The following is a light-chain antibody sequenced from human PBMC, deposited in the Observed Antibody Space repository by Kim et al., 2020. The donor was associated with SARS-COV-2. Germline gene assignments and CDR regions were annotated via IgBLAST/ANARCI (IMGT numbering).Light chain of an antibody. CDR3: LQDYDFPWT. V-gene: IGKV1-6*01. Sequence: AIQVTQSPSSLSASVGDTVTITCRASQGIGRDLAWYQQKPETAPTLLIFLTSKLHTGVPSRFSGSSSGADFTLTITSLQPEDFATYYCLQDYDFPWTFGQGTKVDIK. CDR2: LTS. CDR1: QGIGRD. J-gene: IGKJ1*01.